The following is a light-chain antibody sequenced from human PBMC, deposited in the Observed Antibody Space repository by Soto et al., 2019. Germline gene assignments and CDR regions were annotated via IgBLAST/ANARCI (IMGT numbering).Light chain of an antibody. Sequence: QSVLTQPPSASGTPGQRVTISCSGSSSNIGSNYVYWYQQFPGTAPKLLIYSDNQRPSGVPDRFSGSKSGTSASLAISGVRSEDEADYYCSAWDDSLSGRVFGGGTKLTVL. J-gene: IGLJ3*02. V-gene: IGLV1-47*02. CDR3: SAWDDSLSGRV. CDR1: SSNIGSNY. CDR2: SDN.